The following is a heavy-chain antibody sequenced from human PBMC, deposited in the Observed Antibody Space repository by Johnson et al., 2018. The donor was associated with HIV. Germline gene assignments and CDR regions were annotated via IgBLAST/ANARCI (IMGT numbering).Heavy chain of an antibody. J-gene: IGHJ3*02. CDR2: INWNGART. D-gene: IGHD3-16*01. Sequence: MQLVESGGGVVQPGRSLRLSCAASGFTFDDYGMSWVRQAPGKGLEWVSGINWNGARTGYADSVKGRFTISRDNAKNSLYLQMNSLRAEDTAVYYCARRFGAAFDIWGQGTMVTVSS. CDR3: ARRFGAAFDI. CDR1: GFTFDDYG. V-gene: IGHV3-20*04.